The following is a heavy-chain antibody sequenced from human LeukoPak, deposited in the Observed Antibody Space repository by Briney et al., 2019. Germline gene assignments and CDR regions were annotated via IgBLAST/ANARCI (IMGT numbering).Heavy chain of an antibody. Sequence: GGSLRLSCAASGSSVSTNYMSWVRQAPGKGLGWVSVIFTNGNTKYADSVKGRFTISRDNSKNMLYLQMNSLRAEDTAVYYCARDHYGLTSYPNPWGQGTLVTVSS. J-gene: IGHJ5*02. CDR3: ARDHYGLTSYPNP. CDR2: IFTNGNT. D-gene: IGHD3-10*01. CDR1: GSSVSTNY. V-gene: IGHV3-66*01.